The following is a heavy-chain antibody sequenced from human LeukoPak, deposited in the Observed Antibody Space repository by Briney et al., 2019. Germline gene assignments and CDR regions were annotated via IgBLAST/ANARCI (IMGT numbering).Heavy chain of an antibody. V-gene: IGHV3-21*01. CDR2: ISSSSNYI. D-gene: IGHD2-2*01. CDR1: GFTFSSYS. J-gene: IGHJ2*01. Sequence: GGSLRLSCAASGFTFSSYSMNWVRQAPGKGLEWVSSISSSSNYIYYADSVKGRFTISRDDAKNSLYLQMNSLRAEDTAVYYCASSPSYCSSTSCYLPWYFDLWGRGTLVSVSS. CDR3: ASSPSYCSSTSCYLPWYFDL.